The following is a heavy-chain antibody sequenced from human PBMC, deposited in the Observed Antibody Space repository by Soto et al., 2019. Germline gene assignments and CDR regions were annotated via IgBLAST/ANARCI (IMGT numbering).Heavy chain of an antibody. V-gene: IGHV3-7*01. CDR2: IKQDGSER. D-gene: IGHD6-25*01. J-gene: IGHJ4*02. CDR3: VRDSSALY. Sequence: GGSLRLSCAASGFTFSDYYMSWIRQAPGKGLEWVANIKQDGSERYYVDSVKGRFTISRDNAKNSLYLQMNSLRVEDTAVYYCVRDSSALYWGQGTLVTVSS. CDR1: GFTFSDYY.